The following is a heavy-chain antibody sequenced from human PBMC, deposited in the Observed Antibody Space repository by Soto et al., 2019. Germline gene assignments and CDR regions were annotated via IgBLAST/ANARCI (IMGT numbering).Heavy chain of an antibody. V-gene: IGHV3-23*01. CDR3: AKVPLSITTFDY. Sequence: GGSLRLSCAASGFTFSNYAMNWVRQAPGKGLEWVSGISGRGDNTYYADSVKGRFTLSRDNSKNTLFLQMNSLRAEDTAVYYCAKVPLSITTFDYWGQGTLVTLSS. CDR2: ISGRGDNT. CDR1: GFTFSNYA. D-gene: IGHD1-20*01. J-gene: IGHJ4*02.